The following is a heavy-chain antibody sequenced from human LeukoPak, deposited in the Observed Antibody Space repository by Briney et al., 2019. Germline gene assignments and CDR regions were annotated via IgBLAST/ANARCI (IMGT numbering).Heavy chain of an antibody. Sequence: PGGSLRLSCVGAGFTFSNYAMTWVRQAPGKGLGWVSGISGSGDRTYYADSVKGRFTISRDNSENTLYLQMNSLTDDDSAVYYCAKDRIPVAGRQDIWDYWGQGTLVTVSS. CDR2: ISGSGDRT. V-gene: IGHV3-23*01. CDR1: GFTFSNYA. J-gene: IGHJ4*02. CDR3: AKDRIPVAGRQDIWDY. D-gene: IGHD6-19*01.